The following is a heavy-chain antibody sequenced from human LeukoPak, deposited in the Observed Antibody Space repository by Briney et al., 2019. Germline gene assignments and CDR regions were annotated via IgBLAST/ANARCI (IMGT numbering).Heavy chain of an antibody. CDR2: ISSSGSYI. V-gene: IGHV3-21*01. CDR1: AFTFSSYS. Sequence: GGSLRLSCAASAFTFSSYSMNWVRQAPGKGLEWVSSISSSGSYIYYADSVKGRFTISRDNAKNSLYLQMNSLRAEDTAVYYCARVIPRGPFDFWGQGTLVTVSS. CDR3: ARVIPRGPFDF. D-gene: IGHD3-16*02. J-gene: IGHJ4*02.